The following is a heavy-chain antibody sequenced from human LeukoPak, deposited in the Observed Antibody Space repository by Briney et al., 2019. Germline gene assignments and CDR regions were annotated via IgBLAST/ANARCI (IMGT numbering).Heavy chain of an antibody. CDR1: GFTFSSYS. V-gene: IGHV3-48*01. CDR2: ISSSSSII. D-gene: IGHD5-18*01. J-gene: IGHJ4*02. Sequence: GGSLRLSCAASGFTFSSYSMNWVRQAPGKGLEWVSYISSSSSIISHADSVRGRFTISRDNAKNSLYLQMNSLRAEDTAVYYCARDLSGVTGYTYGRGIGYWGQGTLVTVSS. CDR3: ARDLSGVTGYTYGRGIGY.